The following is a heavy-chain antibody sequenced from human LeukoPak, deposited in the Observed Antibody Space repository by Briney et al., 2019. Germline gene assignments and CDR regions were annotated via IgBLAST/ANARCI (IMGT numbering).Heavy chain of an antibody. CDR1: GFTFTAYA. Sequence: GGSLRLSCEASGFTFTAYAMRWVRQAPGKGLEWVSSITSSGDGTFYTDSLSGRFTISRDNAKNAVFLQMKSLRGGDSALYYCAKGTDTSGRQNFDTWGQGTLVTVSS. J-gene: IGHJ4*02. D-gene: IGHD2-15*01. CDR2: ITSSGDGT. CDR3: AKGTDTSGRQNFDT. V-gene: IGHV3-23*01.